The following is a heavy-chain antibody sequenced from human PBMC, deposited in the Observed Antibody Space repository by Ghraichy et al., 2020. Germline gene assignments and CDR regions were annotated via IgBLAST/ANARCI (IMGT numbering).Heavy chain of an antibody. Sequence: LRLSCAASGFTFSSYEMNWVRQAPGKGLEWVSYISSSGSTIYYADSVKGRFTISRDNAKNSLYLQMNSLRAEDTAVYYCALQGRIWGLSDYWGQGTLVTVSS. CDR3: ALQGRIWGLSDY. D-gene: IGHD3-16*01. CDR1: GFTFSSYE. J-gene: IGHJ4*02. V-gene: IGHV3-48*03. CDR2: ISSSGSTI.